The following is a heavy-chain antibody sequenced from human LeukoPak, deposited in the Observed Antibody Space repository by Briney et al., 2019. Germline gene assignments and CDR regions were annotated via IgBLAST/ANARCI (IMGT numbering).Heavy chain of an antibody. CDR3: AKDQANRFRQYGMDV. CDR1: GFTFSSYA. CDR2: ISDSGGST. V-gene: IGHV3-23*01. Sequence: GGSLRLSCAASGFTFSSYAMSWVRQAPGKGLEWVSAISDSGGSTYYADSVKGRFTISRDNSKNTLYLQMNSLRAEDTAIYYCAKDQANRFRQYGMDVWGQGTTVTVSS. D-gene: IGHD2/OR15-2a*01. J-gene: IGHJ6*02.